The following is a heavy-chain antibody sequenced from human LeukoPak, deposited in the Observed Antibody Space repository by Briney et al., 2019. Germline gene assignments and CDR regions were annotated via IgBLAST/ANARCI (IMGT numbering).Heavy chain of an antibody. J-gene: IGHJ4*02. D-gene: IGHD2-2*01. CDR2: ISTSISYI. CDR3: ARGAYCSTTTCSLDY. V-gene: IGHV3-21*01. CDR1: GFTFSPYN. Sequence: GGSLRLSCAASGFTFSPYNMNWVRQAPGKGLEWVSSISTSISYIYYADSVKGRFTISRDNAKNSLYLQMNSLRAEDTAVYYCARGAYCSTTTCSLDYWGQGTLVTVSS.